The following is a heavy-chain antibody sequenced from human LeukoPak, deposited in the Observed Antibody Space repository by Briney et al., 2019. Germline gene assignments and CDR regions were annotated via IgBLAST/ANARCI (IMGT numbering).Heavy chain of an antibody. J-gene: IGHJ4*02. CDR1: GYTFTDYY. V-gene: IGHV1-2*02. Sequence: ASVKVSCKASGYTFTDYYVHWVRQAPGQGPEWMGWVNPNGGATMYAQKFQDRVTMTRDTSISTAYLELSGLGSDDTAMYYCVTYTNAIEYFLYWGLGTLVTVSS. CDR3: VTYTNAIEYFLY. CDR2: VNPNGGAT. D-gene: IGHD2-2*02.